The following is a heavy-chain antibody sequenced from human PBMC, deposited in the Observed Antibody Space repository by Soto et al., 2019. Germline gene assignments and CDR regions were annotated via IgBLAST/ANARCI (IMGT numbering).Heavy chain of an antibody. D-gene: IGHD6-6*01. Sequence: QVQLVESGGGVVQPGRSLRLSCAPSGFTFSSYGMHWVRQAPGKGLEWVAVIWYDGSNKYYADSVKGRFTISRDNSKNTLYLQMNSLRAEETAVYYCARKFSSAVDYWGQGTLGTVSS. J-gene: IGHJ4*02. CDR1: GFTFSSYG. CDR2: IWYDGSNK. CDR3: ARKFSSAVDY. V-gene: IGHV3-33*01.